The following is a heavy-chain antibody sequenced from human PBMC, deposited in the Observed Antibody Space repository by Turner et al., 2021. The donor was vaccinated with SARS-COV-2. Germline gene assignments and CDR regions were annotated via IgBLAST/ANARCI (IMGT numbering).Heavy chain of an antibody. V-gene: IGHV1-69*01. D-gene: IGHD3-10*01. CDR2: IIPISGTA. J-gene: IGHJ6*02. Sequence: QVQLVQSGAEVKTPGSSVKVSCKASGGPFSSYVISWARQAPGQGLEWMGGIIPISGTANYAQKFQGRVTIIADESTSTAYMELSSLRSEDTAVYYCARGKNYYGSGSYYPTHYYYGMDVWGQGTTVTVSS. CDR3: ARGKNYYGSGSYYPTHYYYGMDV. CDR1: GGPFSSYV.